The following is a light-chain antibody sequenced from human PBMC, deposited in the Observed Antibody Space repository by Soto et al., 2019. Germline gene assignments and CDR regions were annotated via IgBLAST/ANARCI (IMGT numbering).Light chain of an antibody. Sequence: AIRMTQSPSSFSASTGDRVTITCRASQGISSYLAWYQQKPGKAPKLLIYAASTLQSGVPSRFSGSGSGTDFTLTISCLHSEDFATYYCQQYYSYPQTFGGGTKVEIK. CDR1: QGISSY. V-gene: IGKV1-8*01. CDR2: AAS. J-gene: IGKJ4*01. CDR3: QQYYSYPQT.